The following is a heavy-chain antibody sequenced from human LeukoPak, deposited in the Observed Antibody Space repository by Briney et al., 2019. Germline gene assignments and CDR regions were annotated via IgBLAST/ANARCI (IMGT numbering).Heavy chain of an antibody. D-gene: IGHD3-16*01. CDR1: GFTFSSYS. CDR3: ARGRKDDYVWGSSHYFDY. Sequence: GGSLRLSCVASGFTFSSYSMHWVRQAPGKGLDWGAVISHNGMTQYYADFVKGRFTISRDNSKNTLYLQMNSLRAEGTAVYYCARGRKDDYVWGSSHYFDYWGQGTLVTVSS. V-gene: IGHV3-30*04. J-gene: IGHJ4*02. CDR2: ISHNGMTQ.